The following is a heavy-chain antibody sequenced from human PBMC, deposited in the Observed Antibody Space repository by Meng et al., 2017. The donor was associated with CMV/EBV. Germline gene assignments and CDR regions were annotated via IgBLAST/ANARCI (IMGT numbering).Heavy chain of an antibody. V-gene: IGHV1-18*01. CDR2: ISAYNGNT. CDR1: GYTFTSYG. Sequence: QGKLVQSGADVKKPGASVKVSCKASGYTFTSYGIRWVRQAPGQGLEWMGWISAYNGNTNYAQKLQGRVTMTTDTSTSTAYMELRSLRSDDTAVYYCARDPAWSVITPRRGFDYWGQGTLVTVSS. D-gene: IGHD2-15*01. J-gene: IGHJ4*02. CDR3: ARDPAWSVITPRRGFDY.